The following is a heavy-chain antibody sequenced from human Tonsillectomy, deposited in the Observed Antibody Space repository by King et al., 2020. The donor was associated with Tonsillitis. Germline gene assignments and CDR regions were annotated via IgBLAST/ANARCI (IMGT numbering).Heavy chain of an antibody. CDR2: IKQDGSEK. CDR1: GFTFSNFW. V-gene: IGHV3-7*03. D-gene: IGHD5-12*01. CDR3: ARGYSGSDTAYSYFYAMAV. Sequence: VQLVESGGGLVQPGGSLRLSCAASGFTFSNFWMTWVRQAPGKGLEWVANIKQDGSEKHYVDSVEGRFTISRDNAKNSLYLQMNSLSSADTAVYFCARGYSGSDTAYSYFYAMAVWGQGTAVTVSS. J-gene: IGHJ6*02.